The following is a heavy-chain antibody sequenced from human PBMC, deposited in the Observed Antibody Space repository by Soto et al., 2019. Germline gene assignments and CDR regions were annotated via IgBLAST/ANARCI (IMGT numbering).Heavy chain of an antibody. CDR2: ISVYIGNT. CDR1: GYTFTSYG. J-gene: IGHJ4*02. D-gene: IGHD2-8*01. Sequence: ASVKVSCKASGYTFTSYGISWVRQAPGQGLEWMGWISVYIGNTNYVQKFQGRATMTTDTATSTAYMELRSLRSDDTAVYYCARDDVGYCSNGVCYTKPLDYWRQRTLVTVSS. V-gene: IGHV1-18*01. CDR3: ARDDVGYCSNGVCYTKPLDY.